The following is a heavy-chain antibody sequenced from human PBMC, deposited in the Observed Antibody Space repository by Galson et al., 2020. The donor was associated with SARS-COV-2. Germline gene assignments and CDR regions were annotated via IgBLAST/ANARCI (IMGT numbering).Heavy chain of an antibody. CDR2: IYPDDSDT. Sequence: KIGESLMISCQGSGFTFTNYWIGWIRQMPGKGLEWMGIIYPDDSDTKYSPAFQGQVTISADKSRSTAYLQWHSLKASDSAMYYSVRRPASGTTNYDFWGQGTLVTVS. D-gene: IGHD1-1*01. CDR3: VRRPASGTTNYDF. J-gene: IGHJ4*02. CDR1: GFTFTNYW. V-gene: IGHV5-51*01.